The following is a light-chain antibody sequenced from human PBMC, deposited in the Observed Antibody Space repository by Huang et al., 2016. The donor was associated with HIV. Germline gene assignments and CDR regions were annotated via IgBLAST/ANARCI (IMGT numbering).Light chain of an antibody. J-gene: IGKJ1*01. CDR1: QSVSTD. CDR2: GAS. CDR3: HQYNNWPPGT. V-gene: IGKV3-15*01. Sequence: DMVMTQSPATLSVSAGERATLSCRASQSVSTDLAWYQQRPGQAPRLLIYGASTRATGIPARVSGSGSGTDFTLTISSLQSEDVALYYCHQYNNWPPGTFGQGTKVEIK.